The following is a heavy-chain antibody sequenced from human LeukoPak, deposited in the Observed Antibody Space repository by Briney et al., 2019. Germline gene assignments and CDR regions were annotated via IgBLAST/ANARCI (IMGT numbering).Heavy chain of an antibody. CDR3: ARVRGMTTVTTTLKDNWFDP. CDR2: INPSGGST. V-gene: IGHV1-46*01. D-gene: IGHD4-17*01. Sequence: ASVKVSCKASGNTFTSYYMHWVRQASGQGLEWMGIINPSGGSTSYAQKFQGRVTMTRDTSTSTVYMELSSLRSEDTAVYYCARVRGMTTVTTTLKDNWFDPWGQGTLVTVSS. J-gene: IGHJ5*02. CDR1: GNTFTSYY.